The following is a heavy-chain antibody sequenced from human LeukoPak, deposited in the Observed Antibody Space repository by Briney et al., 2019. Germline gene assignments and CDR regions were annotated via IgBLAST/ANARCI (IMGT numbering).Heavy chain of an antibody. Sequence: SETLSLTCTVSGGSMSRYYWSWIRQPPGKGLEWIGYVYDNGITSYNPSLKSRVTISADTSKNQFSLNLISVTAADTAVYFCARHPGIQLRIDNWGQGALVTVSS. CDR3: ARHPGIQLRIDN. CDR1: GGSMSRYY. J-gene: IGHJ4*02. V-gene: IGHV4-59*08. D-gene: IGHD5-18*01. CDR2: VYDNGIT.